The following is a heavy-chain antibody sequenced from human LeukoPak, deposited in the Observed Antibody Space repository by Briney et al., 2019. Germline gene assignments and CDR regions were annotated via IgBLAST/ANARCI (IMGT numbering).Heavy chain of an antibody. CDR3: ARLSYCGGDCHYTSYFEY. Sequence: PGESLKISCKGSGYSFTSYWIGWVRQMPGKGLEWMGIIYPGDSDTRYSPSFQDQVTISVDKSISTAYLQWSSLKASDTAMFYCARLSYCGGDCHYTSYFEYWGQGTLVTVSS. CDR1: GYSFTSYW. D-gene: IGHD2-21*02. V-gene: IGHV5-51*01. J-gene: IGHJ4*02. CDR2: IYPGDSDT.